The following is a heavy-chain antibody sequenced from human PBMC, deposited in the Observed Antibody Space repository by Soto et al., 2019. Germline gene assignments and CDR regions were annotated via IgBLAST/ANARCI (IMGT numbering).Heavy chain of an antibody. J-gene: IGHJ4*02. D-gene: IGHD6-19*01. CDR2: IYYSGTT. V-gene: IGHV4-39*01. CDR3: ARRVAVAGHYLDY. Sequence: SETLSLTCTVSGASISSSDYYWGWIRQPPGKGLEWIGSIYYSGTTYYNPSLKSRVTISVDTSKNQFSLKLSSVTAADTAVYYCARRVAVAGHYLDYWGQGTLVTVSS. CDR1: GASISSSDYY.